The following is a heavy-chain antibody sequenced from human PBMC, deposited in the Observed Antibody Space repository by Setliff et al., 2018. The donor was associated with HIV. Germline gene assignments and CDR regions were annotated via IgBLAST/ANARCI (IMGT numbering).Heavy chain of an antibody. CDR3: ARGLRGVIKGRYYYMDV. D-gene: IGHD3-10*01. Sequence: ASVKVSCKVYGYTLSELSIHWVRQAPGEGLEWLAVINPGGGNTNYAQKFQGRVTVTRDTSTSTVYMELNSLRPEDTAVYYCARGLRGVIKGRYYYMDVWGKGTTVTVSS. V-gene: IGHV1-46*01. CDR2: INPGGGNT. J-gene: IGHJ6*03. CDR1: GYTLSELS.